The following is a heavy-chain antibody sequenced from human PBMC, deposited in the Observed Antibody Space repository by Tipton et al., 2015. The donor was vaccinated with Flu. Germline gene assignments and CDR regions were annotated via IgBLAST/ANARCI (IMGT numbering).Heavy chain of an antibody. CDR1: GGSIISGSHY. CDR3: ARAGGSNSWYVY. Sequence: TLSLTCTVSGGSIISGSHYWSWIRQPAGKGLEWIGRIYTSGRTDYNPSLKSRITITVDTSNNLLSLNLRSVSAADTAVYYCARAGGSNSWYVYWGQGTLVTVSS. J-gene: IGHJ4*02. V-gene: IGHV4-61*02. CDR2: IYTSGRT. D-gene: IGHD6-13*01.